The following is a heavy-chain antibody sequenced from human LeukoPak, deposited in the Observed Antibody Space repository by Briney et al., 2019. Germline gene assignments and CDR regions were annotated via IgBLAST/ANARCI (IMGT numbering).Heavy chain of an antibody. V-gene: IGHV3-23*01. D-gene: IGHD2-21*01. CDR1: GFSFSTYA. CDR3: ASTPPLGLWWIPYYFDY. CDR2: ISVSGGST. J-gene: IGHJ4*02. Sequence: GGSLRLSCAAAGFSFSTYALSWVRQAPGKGLEWVSAISVSGGSTHYADSVKGRFTISRDNSKNTLYLQMNSLRAEDTAVYYCASTPPLGLWWIPYYFDYWGQGTLVTVSS.